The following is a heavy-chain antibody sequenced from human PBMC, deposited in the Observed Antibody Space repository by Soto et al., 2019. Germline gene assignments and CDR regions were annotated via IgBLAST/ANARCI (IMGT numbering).Heavy chain of an antibody. CDR2: ISYDGSNK. V-gene: IGHV3-30-3*01. CDR1: GFTFSSYA. J-gene: IGHJ4*02. CDR3: ARDQHYDFWSGSLDY. Sequence: QVQLVESGGGVVQPGRSLRLSCAASGFTFSSYAMHWVRQAPGKGLEWVAVISYDGSNKYYADSVKGRFTISRDNSKNTLYLQMNSLRAEDTAVYYCARDQHYDFWSGSLDYWGQGTLVTVSS. D-gene: IGHD3-3*01.